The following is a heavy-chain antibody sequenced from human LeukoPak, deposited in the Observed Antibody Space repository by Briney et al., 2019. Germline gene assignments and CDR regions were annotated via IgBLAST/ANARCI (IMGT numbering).Heavy chain of an antibody. V-gene: IGHV3-23*01. CDR1: GFTFTSYA. J-gene: IGHJ4*02. CDR2: ISISDTST. CDR3: VKGRKWELPFDY. Sequence: GGSLRLSCAASGFTFTSYAMSWVRQAPGKGLEWVSVISISDTSTYYADSVKGRFIISRDISKNTLYLQMNSLRADDTAVYYCVKGRKWELPFDYWGQGTLVTVSS. D-gene: IGHD1-26*01.